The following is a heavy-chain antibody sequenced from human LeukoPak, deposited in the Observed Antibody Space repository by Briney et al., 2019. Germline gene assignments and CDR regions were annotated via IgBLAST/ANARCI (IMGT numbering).Heavy chain of an antibody. CDR2: IRYDGSNK. J-gene: IGHJ6*02. V-gene: IGHV3-30*02. D-gene: IGHD2-2*01. Sequence: GGSLRLSCAASGFTFSSYGMHWVRQAPGKGLEWVAFIRYDGSNKYYADSVKGRFTISRDNSKNTLYLQMNSLRAEDTAVYYCAKEECVTNPDIVVVPAAISVYYYYGMDVWGQGTTVTVSS. CDR1: GFTFSSYG. CDR3: AKEECVTNPDIVVVPAAISVYYYYGMDV.